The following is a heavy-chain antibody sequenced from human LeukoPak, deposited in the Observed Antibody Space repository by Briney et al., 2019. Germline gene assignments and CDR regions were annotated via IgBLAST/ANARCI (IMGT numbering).Heavy chain of an antibody. Sequence: ASVKVSCKASGYTFTGYYMHWVRQAPGQGLEWMGWINPNSGGTNYAQKFQGRVTMTTDTSTSTAYMELRSLRSDGTAVYYCARAAAAAGTRWFDPWGQGTLVTVSS. CDR3: ARAAAAAGTRWFDP. V-gene: IGHV1-2*02. CDR1: GYTFTGYY. CDR2: INPNSGGT. D-gene: IGHD6-13*01. J-gene: IGHJ5*02.